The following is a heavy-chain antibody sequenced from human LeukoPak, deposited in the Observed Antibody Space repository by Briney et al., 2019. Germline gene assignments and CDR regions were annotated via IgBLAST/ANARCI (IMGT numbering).Heavy chain of an antibody. J-gene: IGHJ4*02. V-gene: IGHV4-34*01. CDR1: GGSFSGYY. D-gene: IGHD2-8*01. CDR2: INHSGST. Sequence: SETLSLTCAVYGGSFSGYYWSWIRQPLGKGLEWIGEINHSGSTNYNPSLKSRVTMSVDTSKNQFSLKLSSVTAADTAVYYCARGSRTNGVWTFDYWGQGTLVTVSS. CDR3: ARGSRTNGVWTFDY.